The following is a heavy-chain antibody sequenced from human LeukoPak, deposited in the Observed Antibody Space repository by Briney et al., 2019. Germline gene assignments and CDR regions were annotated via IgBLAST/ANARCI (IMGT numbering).Heavy chain of an antibody. CDR2: ISSSSTTI. CDR1: GFTFSSYS. Sequence: GGSLRLSCVASGFTFSSYSMNWVRQAPGKGPEWVSYISSSSTTIYYADSVKGRFTISRDNVQNSLYLQMNSLRAEDTAVYYCARDPDRGAGFDYWGQGTLVTASS. D-gene: IGHD4/OR15-4a*01. V-gene: IGHV3-48*01. J-gene: IGHJ4*02. CDR3: ARDPDRGAGFDY.